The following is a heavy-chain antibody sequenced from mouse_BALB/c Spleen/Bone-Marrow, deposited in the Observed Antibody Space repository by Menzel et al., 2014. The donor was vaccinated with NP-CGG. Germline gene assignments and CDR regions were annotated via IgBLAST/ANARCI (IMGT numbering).Heavy chain of an antibody. J-gene: IGHJ4*01. Sequence: EVQRVESGGGLVQPGGSLKLSCATSGFTFSDYYMYWVRQTPEKRLEWVAYISNGGGSTYYPDTVKGRFTISRDNAKNTLYLQMSRLKSEDTAMYYGARGGDSLLRLRSMDYWGQGTSVTVSS. D-gene: IGHD1-2*01. CDR2: ISNGGGST. V-gene: IGHV5-12*02. CDR3: ARGGDSLLRLRSMDY. CDR1: GFTFSDYY.